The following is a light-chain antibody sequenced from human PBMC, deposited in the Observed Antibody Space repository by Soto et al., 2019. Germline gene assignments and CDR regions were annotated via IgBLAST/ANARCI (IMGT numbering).Light chain of an antibody. CDR1: SSNIGAGYD. V-gene: IGLV1-40*01. CDR2: GNS. Sequence: QSVLTQPPSVSGAPGQRVTISCTGSSSNIGAGYDVHWYQQLPGTAPKLLLYGNSNRLSGVPDRFSGSKSGTSASLAITGLQAEDEADYYCQSYDSDLSGHVVFGGGTKVTVL. CDR3: QSYDSDLSGHVV. J-gene: IGLJ2*01.